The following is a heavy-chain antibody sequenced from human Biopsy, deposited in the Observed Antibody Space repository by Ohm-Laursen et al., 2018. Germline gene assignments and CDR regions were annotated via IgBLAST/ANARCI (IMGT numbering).Heavy chain of an antibody. J-gene: IGHJ4*02. CDR2: ISYTGYT. CDR3: ARGSNDFGGLYFPR. CDR1: GGSFTGHY. V-gene: IGHV4-59*11. Sequence: PSETLSLTCPVSGGSFTGHYWSWIRQPPGEGLEWIGHISYTGYTSYNASLKSRVTISVDTSRNHFSLRLSSLTAADTAVYYCARGSNDFGGLYFPRWGQGTLLTVSS. D-gene: IGHD4-23*01.